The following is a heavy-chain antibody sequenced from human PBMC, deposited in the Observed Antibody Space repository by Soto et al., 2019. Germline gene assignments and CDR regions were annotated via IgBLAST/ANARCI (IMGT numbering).Heavy chain of an antibody. CDR2: ISGTSDYI. J-gene: IGHJ4*02. D-gene: IGHD3-10*01. Sequence: EVQLVESGGGLVKPGGSLRLSCAGSGFTFSSSSMNWVRQSPGKELEWVSSISGTSDYIYYADSVKGRFTISRDNAKNSLYLKMNSLRDEDTAVYQCATDPSYYGSGSYYPFDYWGQGTLVTVSS. CDR3: ATDPSYYGSGSYYPFDY. V-gene: IGHV3-21*01. CDR1: GFTFSSSS.